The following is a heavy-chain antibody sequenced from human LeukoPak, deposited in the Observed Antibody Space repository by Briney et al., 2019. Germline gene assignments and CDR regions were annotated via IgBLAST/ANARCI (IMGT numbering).Heavy chain of an antibody. Sequence: PGGSLRLSCAASGFTFSSYGMHWVRQAPGKGLEWVAVISYDGNNKYYADSVKGRFTISRDNSKSTLYLQMNSLRAEDTAVYYCATTVDWRGDYWGQGTLVTVSS. J-gene: IGHJ4*02. V-gene: IGHV3-30*03. D-gene: IGHD3-9*01. CDR3: ATTVDWRGDY. CDR1: GFTFSSYG. CDR2: ISYDGNNK.